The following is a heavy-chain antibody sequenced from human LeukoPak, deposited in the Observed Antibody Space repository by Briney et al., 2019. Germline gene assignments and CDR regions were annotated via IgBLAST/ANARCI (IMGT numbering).Heavy chain of an antibody. D-gene: IGHD3-10*01. CDR3: AKDNAYYYADY. J-gene: IGHJ4*02. CDR2: IDRNGDST. V-gene: IGHV3-20*04. CDR1: GFTFDDYG. Sequence: GGSLRLSCAASGFTFDDYGMSWVRQAPGKGLEWVSGIDRNGDSTGYADSVEGRFTISRDNSKNTLYLQMNSLRAEDTAVYYCAKDNAYYYADYWGQGTLVTVSS.